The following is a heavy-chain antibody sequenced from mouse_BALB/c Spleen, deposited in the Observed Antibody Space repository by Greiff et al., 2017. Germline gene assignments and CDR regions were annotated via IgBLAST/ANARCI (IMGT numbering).Heavy chain of an antibody. V-gene: IGHV3-8*02. CDR3: ARLYYGSSYGFAY. Sequence: EVKLVESGPSLVKPSQTLSLTCSVTGDSITSGYWNWIRKFPGNKLEYMGYISYSGSTYYNPSLKSRISITRDTSKNQYYLQLNSVTTEDTATYYCARLYYGSSYGFAYWGQGTLVTVSA. CDR2: ISYSGST. CDR1: GDSITSGY. D-gene: IGHD1-1*01. J-gene: IGHJ3*01.